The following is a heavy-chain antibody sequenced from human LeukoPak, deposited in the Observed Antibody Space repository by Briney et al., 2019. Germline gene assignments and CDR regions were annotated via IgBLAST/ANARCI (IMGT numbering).Heavy chain of an antibody. J-gene: IGHJ5*02. V-gene: IGHV4-39*07. CDR1: GGSISSSSYY. CDR2: IYHSGST. Sequence: SETLSLTCTVSGGSISSSSYYWGWIRQPPGKGLEWIGSIYHSGSTFYNPSVKSRVTMSVDTSKNQFSLKLSSVTAADTAVYYCARDSDDYALFTRSESNWFDPWGQGTLVTVSS. D-gene: IGHD4-17*01. CDR3: ARDSDDYALFTRSESNWFDP.